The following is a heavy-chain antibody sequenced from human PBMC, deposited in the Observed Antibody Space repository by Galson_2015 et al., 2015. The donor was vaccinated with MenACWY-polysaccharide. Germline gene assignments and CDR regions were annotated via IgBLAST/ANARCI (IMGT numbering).Heavy chain of an antibody. CDR3: AGTAASHPFDY. D-gene: IGHD6-6*01. Sequence: SLRLSCAASGFTFSSYDMNWVRQAPGKGLEWVSYISGGNTIYYADSVKGRFTISRDNAKNSLYLQMNSLRAEDTAIYYCAGTAASHPFDYWGQGTLVTVSS. V-gene: IGHV3-48*03. CDR2: ISGGNTI. J-gene: IGHJ4*02. CDR1: GFTFSSYD.